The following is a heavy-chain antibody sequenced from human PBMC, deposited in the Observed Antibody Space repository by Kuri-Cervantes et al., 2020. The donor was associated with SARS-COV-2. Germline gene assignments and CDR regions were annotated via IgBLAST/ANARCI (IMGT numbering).Heavy chain of an antibody. Sequence: ASVKVSCKASGYTFTGYYMHWVRQAPGQGLEWMGRINPNSGGTNYAQKFQGRVTMTRDTSISTAYMELSSLRSEDTAVYYCASLIAPRWGFLDYYYGMDVWGQGTTVTVSS. D-gene: IGHD6-6*01. V-gene: IGHV1-2*06. CDR3: ASLIAPRWGFLDYYYGMDV. CDR1: GYTFTGYY. J-gene: IGHJ6*02. CDR2: INPNSGGT.